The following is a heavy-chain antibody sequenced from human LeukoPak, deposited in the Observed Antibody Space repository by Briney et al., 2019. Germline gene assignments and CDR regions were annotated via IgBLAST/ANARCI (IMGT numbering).Heavy chain of an antibody. CDR3: ARGRDCTNGVCYYYYYMDV. CDR2: INWNGGST. CDR1: GFTFDDYG. V-gene: IGHV3-20*04. Sequence: TGGSLRLSCAASGFTFDDYGMSWVRQAPGKGLEWVSGINWNGGSTGYADSVKGRFTISRDNAKDSLYLQMNSLSAEYTALYYCARGRDCTNGVCYYYYYMDVWGKETTVTVSS. D-gene: IGHD2-8*01. J-gene: IGHJ6*03.